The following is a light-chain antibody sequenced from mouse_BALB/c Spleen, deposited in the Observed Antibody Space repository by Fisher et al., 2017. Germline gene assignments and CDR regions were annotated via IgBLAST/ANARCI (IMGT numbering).Light chain of an antibody. CDR2: YAS. J-gene: IGKJ1*01. CDR1: QSISDY. Sequence: DIVITQTPATLSVTPGDRVSLSCRASQSISDYLHWYQQKSHESPRLLIKYASQSISGIPSRFSGSGSGSDFTLKISRVEAEDLGVYYCWQGTHFPWTFGGGTRLEL. CDR3: WQGTHFPWT. V-gene: IGKV5-39*01.